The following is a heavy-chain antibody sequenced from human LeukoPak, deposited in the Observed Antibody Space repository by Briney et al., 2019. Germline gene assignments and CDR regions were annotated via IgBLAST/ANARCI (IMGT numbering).Heavy chain of an antibody. D-gene: IGHD6-13*01. J-gene: IGHJ4*02. V-gene: IGHV3-30*02. Sequence: PGGSLRLSCAASGFTFSSYAMHWVRQAPGKGLEWVAFIRYDGSNKYYADSVKGRFTISRDNSKNTLYLQMNSLRAEDTAVYYCAKDLGAESWYSTNVDYWGQGTLVTVSS. CDR1: GFTFSSYA. CDR3: AKDLGAESWYSTNVDY. CDR2: IRYDGSNK.